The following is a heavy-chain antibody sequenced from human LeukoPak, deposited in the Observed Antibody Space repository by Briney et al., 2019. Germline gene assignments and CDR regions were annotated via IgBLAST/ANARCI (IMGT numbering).Heavy chain of an antibody. J-gene: IGHJ4*02. CDR3: AIRPTTVTTFYFDY. V-gene: IGHV1-69*06. CDR2: IIPIFGTA. D-gene: IGHD4-17*01. Sequence: SVKVSCTASGGTFSIYAISWVRQAPGQGLEWMGGIIPIFGTANYAQKFQGRVTITADKSTSTAYMELSSLRSEDTAVYYCAIRPTTVTTFYFDYWGQGTLVTVSS. CDR1: GGTFSIYA.